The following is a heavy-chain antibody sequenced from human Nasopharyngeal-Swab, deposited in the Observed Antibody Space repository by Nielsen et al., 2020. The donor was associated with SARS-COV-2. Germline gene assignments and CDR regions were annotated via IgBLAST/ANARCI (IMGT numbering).Heavy chain of an antibody. D-gene: IGHD2-2*01. J-gene: IGHJ6*03. V-gene: IGHV4-39*01. CDR2: IYYSGST. Sequence: PGKGLEWIGSIYYSGSTYYNPSLKSRVTISVDTSKNQFSLKLSSVTAAGTAVYYCARRPNCSSTSCSYYYYYMDVWGKGTTVTVSS. CDR3: ARRPNCSSTSCSYYYYYMDV.